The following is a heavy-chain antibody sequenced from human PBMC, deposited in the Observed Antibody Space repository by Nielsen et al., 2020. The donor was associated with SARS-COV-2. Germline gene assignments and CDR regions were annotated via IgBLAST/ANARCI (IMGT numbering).Heavy chain of an antibody. J-gene: IGHJ4*02. Sequence: GESLKISCAASGFTFRNYGMNWVRQAPGKGLAWVAHINSDGSRTTYADSVKGRFTISRDNTENTLYLQMNSLRADDTAVYYCVRVRDDDYYYDTGPFDYWGQGTLVTVSS. CDR3: VRVRDDDYYYDTGPFDY. D-gene: IGHD3-22*01. CDR1: GFTFRNYG. CDR2: INSDGSRT. V-gene: IGHV3-74*01.